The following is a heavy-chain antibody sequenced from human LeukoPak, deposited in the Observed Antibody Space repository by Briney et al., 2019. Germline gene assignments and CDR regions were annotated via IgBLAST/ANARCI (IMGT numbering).Heavy chain of an antibody. Sequence: GGSLRLSCAASGSTFSSYGMHWVRQAPGKGLEWVAFIRYDGSNKYYADSVKGRFTISRDNSKNTLYLQMNSLRAEDTAVYYCARSFGSGSNYNRKPPDYWGQGTLVTVSS. D-gene: IGHD3-10*01. J-gene: IGHJ4*02. CDR1: GSTFSSYG. CDR2: IRYDGSNK. CDR3: ARSFGSGSNYNRKPPDY. V-gene: IGHV3-30*02.